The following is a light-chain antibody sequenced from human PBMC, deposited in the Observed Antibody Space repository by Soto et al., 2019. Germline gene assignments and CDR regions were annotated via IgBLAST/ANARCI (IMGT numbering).Light chain of an antibody. CDR1: QAISNY. J-gene: IGKJ5*01. CDR3: QQLKSYPIT. V-gene: IGKV1-9*01. Sequence: IQLTQSPSSLSASVGDRFTITFRASQAISNYLAWYQQKPGKAPRLLIYAAYTLQSGVPSRFSGSGSGTDFTLTISSLQPEDSASYYCQQLKSYPITFGQGTRLEIK. CDR2: AAY.